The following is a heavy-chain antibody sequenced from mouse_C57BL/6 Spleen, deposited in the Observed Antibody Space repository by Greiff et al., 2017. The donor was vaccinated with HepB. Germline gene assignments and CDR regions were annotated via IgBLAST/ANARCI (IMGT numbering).Heavy chain of an antibody. V-gene: IGHV1-26*01. D-gene: IGHD1-1*01. CDR2: INPNNGGT. Sequence: EVQLQQSGPELVKPGASVKISCKASGYTFTDYYMNWVKQSHGKSLEWIGDINPNNGGTSYNQKFKGKATLTVDKSSSTAYMELRSLTSEDSAVYYGERRKFPYYYGSSYVFDYWGQGTTLTVSS. CDR3: ERRKFPYYYGSSYVFDY. CDR1: GYTFTDYY. J-gene: IGHJ2*01.